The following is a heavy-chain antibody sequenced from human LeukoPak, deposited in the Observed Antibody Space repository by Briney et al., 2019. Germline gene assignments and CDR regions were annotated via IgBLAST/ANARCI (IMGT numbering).Heavy chain of an antibody. D-gene: IGHD2-15*01. Sequence: SVKDSCKDSGCTYSSYAINWVRPAPGQGLEWMGRIIPIFGTANYAQKYQGRVTITTDESTSTAYMELSSLRSEDTAVDYCARDALDVVVVAATFGLNWFDPWGQGTLVTVSS. CDR1: GCTYSSYA. CDR2: IIPIFGTA. CDR3: ARDALDVVVVAATFGLNWFDP. J-gene: IGHJ5*02. V-gene: IGHV1-69*05.